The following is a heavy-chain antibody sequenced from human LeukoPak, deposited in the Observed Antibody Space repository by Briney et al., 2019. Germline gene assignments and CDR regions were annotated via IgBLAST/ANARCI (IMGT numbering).Heavy chain of an antibody. CDR2: INHSGSP. J-gene: IGHJ3*02. CDR1: GGSFSGYY. Sequence: TSETLSLTCAVYGGSFSGYYWSWIRQPPGKGLEWIGEINHSGSPNYNPSLKSRLTISVDTSKNQFSLKLNSVTAADTAVYYCAREEKGSSSAFDIWGQGTMVTVSS. V-gene: IGHV4-34*01. CDR3: AREEKGSSSAFDI. D-gene: IGHD6-13*01.